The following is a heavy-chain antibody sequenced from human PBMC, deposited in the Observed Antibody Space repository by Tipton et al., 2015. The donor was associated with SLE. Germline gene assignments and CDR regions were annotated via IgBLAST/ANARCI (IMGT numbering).Heavy chain of an antibody. V-gene: IGHV4-39*07. J-gene: IGHJ4*02. D-gene: IGHD1/OR15-1a*01. CDR1: GGSISSSSYY. CDR3: ARERGNRANFDY. Sequence: TLSLTCTVSGGSISSSSYYWGWIRQPPGKGLEWIGSIYYSGSTYHNPSLKSRVTISVDTSKNQFSLHLSSVTAADTAVYYCARERGNRANFDYWGQGTLVTVSS. CDR2: IYYSGST.